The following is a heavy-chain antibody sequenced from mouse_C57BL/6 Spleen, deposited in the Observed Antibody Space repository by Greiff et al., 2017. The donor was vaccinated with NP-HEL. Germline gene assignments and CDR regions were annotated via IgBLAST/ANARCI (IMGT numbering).Heavy chain of an antibody. CDR3: ARGSYYSNPFDY. V-gene: IGHV1-26*01. CDR2: INPNNGGT. J-gene: IGHJ2*01. CDR1: GYTFTDYY. D-gene: IGHD2-5*01. Sequence: EVQLQQSGPELVKPGASVKISCKASGYTFTDYYMNWVKQSHGKSLEWIGDINPNNGGTSYNQKFKGKATLTVDKSSSTAYMELRSLTSEDSAVYYCARGSYYSNPFDYWGQGTTLTVSS.